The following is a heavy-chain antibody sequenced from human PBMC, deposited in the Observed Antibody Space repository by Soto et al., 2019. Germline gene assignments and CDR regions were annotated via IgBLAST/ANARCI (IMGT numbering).Heavy chain of an antibody. J-gene: IGHJ6*02. CDR1: GFTFGDYS. Sequence: GGSLRLSCTASGFTFGDYSMSWVRQAPGEGLEWVGFIRSKAYGGTTEYAASVKRRFTISRDDSKSIAYLQMNSLKTEDTAVYYCTRDLYQFDFWSGYYIYYGMDVWGQGTTVTVSS. CDR3: TRDLYQFDFWSGYYIYYGMDV. D-gene: IGHD3-3*01. V-gene: IGHV3-49*04. CDR2: IRSKAYGGTT.